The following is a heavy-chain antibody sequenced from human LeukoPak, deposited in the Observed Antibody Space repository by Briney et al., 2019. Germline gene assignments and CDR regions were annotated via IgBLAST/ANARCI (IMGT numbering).Heavy chain of an antibody. D-gene: IGHD5-18*01. Sequence: SQTLSLTCTVSGGSISTGGYYWTWIRPHPGKGLEWIGYIYNSGTTYYNPSLESRVTISGDTSKNQFSLKLSSVTAADTAVYYCARTAGWSYGFDYWGQGTLVTVSS. CDR2: IYNSGTT. CDR1: GGSISTGGYY. CDR3: ARTAGWSYGFDY. J-gene: IGHJ4*02. V-gene: IGHV4-31*03.